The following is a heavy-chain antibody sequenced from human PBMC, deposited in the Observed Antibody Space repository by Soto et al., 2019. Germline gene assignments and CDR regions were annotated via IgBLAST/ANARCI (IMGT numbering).Heavy chain of an antibody. D-gene: IGHD3-10*01. CDR3: ARSYRKYVGPKNWFDP. CDR1: GGSFSGYY. V-gene: IGHV4-34*01. J-gene: IGHJ5*02. Sequence: QVQLQQWGAGLLKPSETLSLTCAVYGGSFSGYYWSWIRQPPGKGLEWIGEINHSGSTNYNPSLKSRVTISVDTSKNQFSLKLSSVTAADTAVYYCARSYRKYVGPKNWFDPWGQGTLVTVSS. CDR2: INHSGST.